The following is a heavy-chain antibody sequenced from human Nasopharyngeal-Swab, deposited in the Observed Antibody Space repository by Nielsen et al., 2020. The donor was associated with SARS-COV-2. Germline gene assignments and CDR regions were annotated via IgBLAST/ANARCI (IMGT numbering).Heavy chain of an antibody. V-gene: IGHV3-30-3*01. J-gene: IGHJ6*02. CDR2: ISYDGSNK. CDR3: ARDDTVVSPWSYYYYGMDV. D-gene: IGHD4-23*01. CDR1: GFTFSSYA. Sequence: GGSLRLSCAASGFTFSSYAMHWVRQAPGKGLEWVAVISYDGSNKYYADSVKGRFTISRDNSKNTLYLQMNSLGAEDTAVYYCARDDTVVSPWSYYYYGMDVWGQGTTVTVSS.